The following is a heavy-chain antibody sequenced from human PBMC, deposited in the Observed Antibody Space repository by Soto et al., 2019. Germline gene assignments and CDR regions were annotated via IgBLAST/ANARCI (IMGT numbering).Heavy chain of an antibody. Sequence: EVQLVESGGGLVQPGGSLRLSCAASRFTFSSYWMSWVRQAPGKGLEWVANINQDGSEKFYVDSVKGRFTISRDNAKNSLYLQTNSLRAEYTAVYYCARDKGYLDYWGQGTLVTFSS. CDR3: ARDKGYLDY. D-gene: IGHD2-2*01. CDR1: RFTFSSYW. CDR2: INQDGSEK. V-gene: IGHV3-7*01. J-gene: IGHJ4*02.